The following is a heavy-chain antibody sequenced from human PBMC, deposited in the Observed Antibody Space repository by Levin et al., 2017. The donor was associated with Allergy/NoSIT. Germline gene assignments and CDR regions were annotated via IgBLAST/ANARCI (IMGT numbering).Heavy chain of an antibody. CDR3: ARDGAFLPVVAAAGTFPFDI. Sequence: PGGSLRLSCAASGFTFSSYWMHWVRQAPGKGLVWVSRINSDGSSTSYADSVKGRFTISRDNAKNTLYLQMNSLRAEDTAVYYCARDGAFLPVVAAAGTFPFDIWGQGTMVTVSS. V-gene: IGHV3-74*01. J-gene: IGHJ3*02. CDR2: INSDGSST. CDR1: GFTFSSYW. D-gene: IGHD6-13*01.